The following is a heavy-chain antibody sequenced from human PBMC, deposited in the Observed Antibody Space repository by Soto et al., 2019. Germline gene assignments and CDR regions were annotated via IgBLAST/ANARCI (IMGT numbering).Heavy chain of an antibody. Sequence: EVQLLESGGGLVQPGGSLRLSCAASGSISTTTPLSWVRQAPGKGLEWVSTISGRGTNTYYADSVKGRFIISRDNSKNTVNLQMNGLGVEDTAIYYCATSFRYFDNWGQGTRVTVSS. J-gene: IGHJ4*02. V-gene: IGHV3-23*01. CDR2: ISGRGTNT. CDR3: ATSFRYFDN. CDR1: GSISTTTP.